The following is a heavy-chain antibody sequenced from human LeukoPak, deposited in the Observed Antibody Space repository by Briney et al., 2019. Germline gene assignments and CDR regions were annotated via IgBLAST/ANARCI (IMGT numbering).Heavy chain of an antibody. CDR3: ARDLVGSSTSCYFDY. CDR1: GYTSTSSD. CDR2: MNPKSGNT. J-gene: IGHJ4*02. Sequence: ASVKVSCKASGYTSTSSDIIWVRQATGQGLEWMGWMNPKSGNTGYAQKFQGRVTMTRNTSISTAYMELSSLRSEDTAVYYCARDLVGSSTSCYFDYWGQGTLVTVSS. V-gene: IGHV1-8*01. D-gene: IGHD2-2*01.